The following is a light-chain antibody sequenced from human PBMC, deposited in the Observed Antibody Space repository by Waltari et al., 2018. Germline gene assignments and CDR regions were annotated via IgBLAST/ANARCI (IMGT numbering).Light chain of an antibody. J-gene: IGLJ3*02. CDR3: LSYTSRSTGL. CDR2: NVS. V-gene: IGLV2-14*03. CDR1: SSDVGRYDY. Sequence: QSALTQPASVSGSPGQSITISCAGTSSDVGRYDYVSWYQLRPGKAPQLIINNVSNPTYRLSDRFSGSESGNTASMTISGLQAEDEAAYDCLSYTSRSTGLFGGGTSLTVL.